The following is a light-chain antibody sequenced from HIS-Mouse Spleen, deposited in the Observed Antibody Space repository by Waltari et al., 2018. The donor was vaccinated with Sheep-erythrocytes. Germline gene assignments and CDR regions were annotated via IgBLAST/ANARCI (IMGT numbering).Light chain of an antibody. CDR2: GAS. CDR3: QQYGSSPFT. V-gene: IGKV3-20*01. CDR1: QSVSSSY. J-gene: IGKJ3*01. Sequence: EIVLTQSPGTLSLSPVERATLSCRASQSVSSSYLAWYQQKPGQAPRLLIYGASSRATGIPDRFSGSGSGTDFTLTISRLEPADFAVYYCQQYGSSPFTFGPGTKVDIK.